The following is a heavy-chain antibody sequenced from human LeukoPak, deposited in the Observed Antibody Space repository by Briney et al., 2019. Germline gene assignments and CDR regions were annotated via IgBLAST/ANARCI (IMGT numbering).Heavy chain of an antibody. CDR1: GGSFSGYY. J-gene: IGHJ5*02. CDR2: INHSGST. Sequence: SETLSLTCAVYGGSFSGYYWSWIRQPPGKGLEWIGEINHSGSTNYNPSLKSRVTISVDTSKNQFSLKLSSVTAADTAVYYCARGEGSGSYYNWFDPWGQGTLVPVSS. D-gene: IGHD3-10*01. CDR3: ARGEGSGSYYNWFDP. V-gene: IGHV4-34*01.